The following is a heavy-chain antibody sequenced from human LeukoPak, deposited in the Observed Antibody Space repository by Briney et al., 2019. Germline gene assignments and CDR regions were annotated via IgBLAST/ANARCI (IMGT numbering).Heavy chain of an antibody. CDR3: MRDYMGWFDP. J-gene: IGHJ5*02. CDR2: ISLDGSTE. D-gene: IGHD3-10*01. V-gene: IGHV3-30-3*01. Sequence: GGSLRLSCVASGFILSNFQMYWVRQAPGKGLEWVSIISLDGSTEFYADSVKGRFTISRDTASNTMHLEMNNLRIEDTAVYYCMRDYMGWFDPWGQGSLVTVSS. CDR1: GFILSNFQ.